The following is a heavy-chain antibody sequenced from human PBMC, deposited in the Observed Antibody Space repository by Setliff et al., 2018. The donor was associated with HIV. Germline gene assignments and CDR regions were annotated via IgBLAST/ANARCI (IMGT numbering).Heavy chain of an antibody. CDR1: AGSIRSSTYY. V-gene: IGHV4-39*01. D-gene: IGHD3-3*01. Sequence: KTSETLSLTCTVSAGSIRSSTYYWAWIRQPPGKGLEWIGTIYYSGSTYYNPSLKSRATISVDTSKNQFSLKLNSVTATDTAVYYCARGVNFDYWGQGTQVTVSS. CDR2: IYYSGST. J-gene: IGHJ4*02. CDR3: ARGVNFDY.